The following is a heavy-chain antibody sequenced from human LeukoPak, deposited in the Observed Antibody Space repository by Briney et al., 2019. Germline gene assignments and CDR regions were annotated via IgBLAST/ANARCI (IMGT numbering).Heavy chain of an antibody. CDR2: IKQDGSEK. J-gene: IGHJ6*03. CDR3: AREGVTIFGVVIYYYYYMDV. Sequence: GGSLRLSXAASGFTFSSYWMSWVRQAPGKGLEWVANIKQDGSEKYYVDSVKGRFTISRDNAKNSLYLQMNSLRAEDTAVYYCAREGVTIFGVVIYYYYYMDVWGKGTTVTVSS. CDR1: GFTFSSYW. V-gene: IGHV3-7*01. D-gene: IGHD3-3*01.